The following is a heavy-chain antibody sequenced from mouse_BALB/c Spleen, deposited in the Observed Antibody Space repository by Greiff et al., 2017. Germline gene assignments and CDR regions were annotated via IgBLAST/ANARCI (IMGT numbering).Heavy chain of an antibody. CDR1: GYTFTSYY. V-gene: IGHV1S16*01. J-gene: IGHJ3*01. Sequence: VKLQESGAELVKPGASVKLSCKASGYTFTSYYMYWVKQRPGQGLEWIGEINPSNGGTNFNEKFKSKATLTVDKSSSTAYMQLSSLTSEDSAVYYCTATLTPTLWFAYWGQGTLVTVSA. CDR3: TATLTPTLWFAY. CDR2: INPSNGGT. D-gene: IGHD2-10*01.